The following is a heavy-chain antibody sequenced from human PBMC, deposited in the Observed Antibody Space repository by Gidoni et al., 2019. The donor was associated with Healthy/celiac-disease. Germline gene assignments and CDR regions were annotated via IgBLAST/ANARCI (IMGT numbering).Heavy chain of an antibody. CDR1: GFTFISYA. D-gene: IGHD3-22*01. V-gene: IGHV3-30*04. J-gene: IGHJ6*02. CDR3: ARGDSVIVSTGYYGMDV. Sequence: QVQLVESGGGVVQPGRSLRLSCAASGFTFISYAMHWVRQAPGKGREGVAVISYDGSNKYYADSVKGRFTISRDNSKNTLYLQMNSLRAEDTAVYYCARGDSVIVSTGYYGMDVWGQGTTVTVSS. CDR2: ISYDGSNK.